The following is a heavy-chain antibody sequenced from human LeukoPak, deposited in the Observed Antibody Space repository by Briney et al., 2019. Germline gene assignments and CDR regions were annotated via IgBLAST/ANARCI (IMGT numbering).Heavy chain of an antibody. J-gene: IGHJ3*02. CDR2: IYYSGST. CDR3: AREGTMVRGLACDI. CDR1: GGSISSYY. V-gene: IGHV4-59*01. Sequence: SETLSLTCTVSGGSISSYYWSWIRQPPGKGLKWIGYIYYSGSTNYNPSLKSRVTISVDTSKNQFSLRLNSVTAADTAVYYCAREGTMVRGLACDIWGQGTMVTVSS. D-gene: IGHD3-10*01.